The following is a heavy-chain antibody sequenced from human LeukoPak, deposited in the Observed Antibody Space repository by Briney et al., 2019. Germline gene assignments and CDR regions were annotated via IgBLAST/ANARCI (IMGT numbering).Heavy chain of an antibody. J-gene: IGHJ1*01. Sequence: PGGSLRLSCAASGFTFSSYSMNWVRQAPGKGLEWVSYISSSSSTIYYAESVKGRFTISRDDAKNSLYRQMNSLRAEDTAVYYCARDMGYGPRVEYFQHWGQGTLVTVSS. V-gene: IGHV3-48*01. CDR3: ARDMGYGPRVEYFQH. D-gene: IGHD5-18*01. CDR1: GFTFSSYS. CDR2: ISSSSSTI.